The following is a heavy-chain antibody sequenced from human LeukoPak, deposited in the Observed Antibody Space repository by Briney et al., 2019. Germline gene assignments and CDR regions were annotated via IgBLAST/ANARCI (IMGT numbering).Heavy chain of an antibody. CDR1: GFTFSSYA. CDR2: ISYDGSNK. CDR3: ARGPPYGLRTDYFDY. D-gene: IGHD3-10*01. J-gene: IGHJ4*02. V-gene: IGHV3-30-3*01. Sequence: GGSLGLSCAASGFTFSSYAMHWVRQAPGKGLEWVAVISYDGSNKYYADSVKGRFTISRDNAKNSVYLQMNSLRVEDTAVYYCARGPPYGLRTDYFDYWGQGTLVTIS.